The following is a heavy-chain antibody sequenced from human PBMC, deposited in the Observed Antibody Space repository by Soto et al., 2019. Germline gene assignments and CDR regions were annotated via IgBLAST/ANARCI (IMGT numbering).Heavy chain of an antibody. V-gene: IGHV3-23*01. CDR1: EFTFANYA. CDR3: AKDPVTVFGVVTAISYYFDY. CDR2: ISGGGGTT. Sequence: GGSLRLSCAASEFTFANYAMSWVRQAPGKGLEWVSGISGGGGTTYYADTVKGRFTISRDNSKNTLFLQMNSLTVEDTAVYYCAKDPVTVFGVVTAISYYFDYWGQGT. J-gene: IGHJ4*02. D-gene: IGHD3-3*01.